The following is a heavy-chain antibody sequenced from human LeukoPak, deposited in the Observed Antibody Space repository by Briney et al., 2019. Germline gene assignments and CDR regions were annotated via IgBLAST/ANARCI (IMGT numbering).Heavy chain of an antibody. D-gene: IGHD3-10*01. V-gene: IGHV3-30*02. J-gene: IGHJ6*03. CDR2: IRYDGSNK. Sequence: GGSLRLSCAASGFTFSSYGMRWVRQAPGKGLEWVAFIRYDGSNKYYADSVKGRFTISRDNSKNTLYLQMNSLRAEDTAVYYCAKDFMGSGSYYHYMDVWGKGTTVAISS. CDR3: AKDFMGSGSYYHYMDV. CDR1: GFTFSSYG.